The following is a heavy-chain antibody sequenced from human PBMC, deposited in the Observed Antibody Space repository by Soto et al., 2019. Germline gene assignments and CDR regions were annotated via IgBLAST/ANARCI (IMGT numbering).Heavy chain of an antibody. V-gene: IGHV1-46*01. J-gene: IGHJ4*02. Sequence: ASVKVSCKASGYTFTSYYMHWVRQAPGQGLEWMGIINPSGGSTSYAQKFQGRVTMTRDTSTSTVYMEMSRLRSEDTAVYYCARDTYCSGGSCYSSGSDYWGQGTMVTVSS. D-gene: IGHD2-15*01. CDR1: GYTFTSYY. CDR3: ARDTYCSGGSCYSSGSDY. CDR2: INPSGGST.